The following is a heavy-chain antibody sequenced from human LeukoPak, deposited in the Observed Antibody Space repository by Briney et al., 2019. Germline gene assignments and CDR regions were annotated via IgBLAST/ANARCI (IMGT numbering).Heavy chain of an antibody. V-gene: IGHV1-8*01. CDR3: ARDCSSTSCYEGWFDP. J-gene: IGHJ5*02. Sequence: ASVKVSCKTSGYTFTSYDINWVRQATGQGLEWMGGMNPNSGYTGYAQKFQGRVTMTRNTSISTAYMELSSLRSDDTAVYYCARDCSSTSCYEGWFDPWGQGTLVTVSS. CDR2: MNPNSGYT. CDR1: GYTFTSYD. D-gene: IGHD2-2*01.